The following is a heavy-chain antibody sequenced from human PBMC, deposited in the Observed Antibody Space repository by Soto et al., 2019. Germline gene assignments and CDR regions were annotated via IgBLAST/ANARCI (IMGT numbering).Heavy chain of an antibody. CDR3: ARDYSSSVGYFDL. CDR2: IIPILGIA. J-gene: IGHJ2*01. Sequence: QVQLVQSGAEVKKPGSSVKVSCKASGGTFSSYTISWVRQAPGQGLEWMGRIIPILGIANYAQKFQGRVTITANKSTSTAYMELSSLRSEDTAVYYCARDYSSSVGYFDLWGRGTLVTVSS. D-gene: IGHD6-13*01. V-gene: IGHV1-69*08. CDR1: GGTFSSYT.